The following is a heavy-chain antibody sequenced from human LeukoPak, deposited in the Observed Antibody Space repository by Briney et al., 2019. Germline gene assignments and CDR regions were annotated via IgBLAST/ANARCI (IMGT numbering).Heavy chain of an antibody. CDR3: ATTAVPGTRHSDY. D-gene: IGHD6-19*01. J-gene: IGHJ4*02. Sequence: GGSLRLSCAASGFTFSSYAMNWVRQAPGKGLEWVSAISGRGYYANYADAVKGRFTISRDNSKNTLYLQMNSLRAEDTAVYSCATTAVPGTRHSDYWGQETLVTVSS. CDR2: ISGRGYYA. CDR1: GFTFSSYA. V-gene: IGHV3-23*01.